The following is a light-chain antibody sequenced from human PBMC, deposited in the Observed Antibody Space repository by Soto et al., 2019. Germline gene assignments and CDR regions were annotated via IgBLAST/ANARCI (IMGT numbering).Light chain of an antibody. V-gene: IGLV2-11*01. Sequence: QSVLTQPRSASGSPGQSVTISCTVTNSDVGTFYFVSWYQQYPDKGPKLIIYDVTERPSGVPDRFSGSKSGNTASLTISGLQAEDEADYYCCSYAGSYTYVFGSGTKVTVL. J-gene: IGLJ1*01. CDR3: CSYAGSYTYV. CDR1: NSDVGTFYF. CDR2: DVT.